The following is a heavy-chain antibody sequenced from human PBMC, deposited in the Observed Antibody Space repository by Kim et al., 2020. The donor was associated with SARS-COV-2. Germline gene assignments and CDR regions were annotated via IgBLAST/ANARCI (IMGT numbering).Heavy chain of an antibody. CDR2: TYYRSKWYN. CDR3: ARAEGPGYNWNYVDYYYYYMDV. V-gene: IGHV6-1*01. J-gene: IGHJ6*03. D-gene: IGHD1-7*01. Sequence: SQTLSLTCAISGDSVSSNSAAWNWIRQSPSRGLEWLGRTYYRSKWYNDYAVSVKSRITINPDTSKNQFSLQLNSVTPEDTAVYYCARAEGPGYNWNYVDYYYYYMDVWGKGTTVTVSS. CDR1: GDSVSSNSAA.